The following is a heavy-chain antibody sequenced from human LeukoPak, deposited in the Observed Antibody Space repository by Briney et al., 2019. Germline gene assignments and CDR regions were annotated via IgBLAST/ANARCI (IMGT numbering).Heavy chain of an antibody. CDR3: ATVRGTGWSQH. D-gene: IGHD6-19*01. CDR2: IYHSGST. CDR1: GYSISSGYY. J-gene: IGHJ1*01. V-gene: IGHV4-38-2*01. Sequence: NPSETLSLTCVVSGYSISSGYYWGWIRQPPGKGLEYVGSIYHSGSTYFNPSLKSRVTISVDTSKNQFSLKLTSVTAADTAVYYCATVRGTGWSQHWGQGTLVTVSS.